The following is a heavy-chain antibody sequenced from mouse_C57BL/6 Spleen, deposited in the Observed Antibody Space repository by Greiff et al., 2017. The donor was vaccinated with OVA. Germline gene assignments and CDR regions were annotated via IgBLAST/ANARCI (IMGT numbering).Heavy chain of an antibody. CDR2: ISYDGSN. CDR1: GYSITSGYY. CDR3: ARDVDYYGSSLDY. D-gene: IGHD1-1*01. V-gene: IGHV3-6*01. J-gene: IGHJ2*01. Sequence: VQLQQSGPGLVKPSQSLSLTCSVTGYSITSGYYWNWIRQFPGNKLEWMGYISYDGSNNYNPSLKNRISITRDTSKNQFFLKLNSVTTEDTATYYCARDVDYYGSSLDYWGQGTTLTVSS.